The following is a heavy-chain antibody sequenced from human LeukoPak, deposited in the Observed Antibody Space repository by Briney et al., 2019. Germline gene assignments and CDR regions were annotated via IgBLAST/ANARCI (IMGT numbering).Heavy chain of an antibody. Sequence: PGGSLRLSCAASGFTFSSYSMNWVRQAPGKGLEWVSSISSSSSYIYYADSVKGRFTISRDNAKNSLYLQMNSLRAEDMAVYYCVRDSLYDYVWGSYRHNSDYWGQGTLVTVSS. CDR3: VRDSLYDYVWGSYRHNSDY. D-gene: IGHD3-16*02. CDR2: ISSSSSYI. V-gene: IGHV3-21*01. J-gene: IGHJ4*02. CDR1: GFTFSSYS.